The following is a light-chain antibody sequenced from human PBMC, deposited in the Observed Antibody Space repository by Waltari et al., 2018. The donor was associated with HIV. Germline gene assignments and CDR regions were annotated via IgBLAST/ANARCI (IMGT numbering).Light chain of an antibody. CDR1: KSISNW. CDR2: KAS. CDR3: QQYNSYSRT. Sequence: DILMTQSPSTLSASVGDRVTITCRASKSISNWLAWYQQKPGKAPKLLIYKASSLESGVPSRFSGSGSGTEFTLTISSLQPDDFATYYCQQYNSYSRTFGQGTKVEIK. J-gene: IGKJ1*01. V-gene: IGKV1-5*03.